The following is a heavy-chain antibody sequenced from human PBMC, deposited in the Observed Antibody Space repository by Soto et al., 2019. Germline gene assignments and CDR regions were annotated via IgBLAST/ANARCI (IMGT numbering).Heavy chain of an antibody. CDR2: MNPNSGGT. Sequence: ASVKVTCKASGYTFTSYDIKWVRQATGQGLEWMGWMNPNSGGTNYAQKFQGWVTMTRDTSISTAYMELSRLRSDDTAVYYCARDTSYYDFWSGYYGAFDIWGQGTMDTVSS. J-gene: IGHJ3*02. V-gene: IGHV1-2*04. D-gene: IGHD3-3*01. CDR3: ARDTSYYDFWSGYYGAFDI. CDR1: GYTFTSYD.